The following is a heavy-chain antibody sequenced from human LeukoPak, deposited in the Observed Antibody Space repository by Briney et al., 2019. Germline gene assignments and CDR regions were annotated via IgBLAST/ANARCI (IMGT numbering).Heavy chain of an antibody. D-gene: IGHD5-24*01. CDR2: INPNSGGT. V-gene: IGHV1-2*04. CDR1: GGTFSSYA. J-gene: IGHJ6*02. CDR3: ASKRQSYYYYGMDV. Sequence: ASVKVSCKASGGTFSSYAISWVRQAPGQGLEWMGWINPNSGGTKYAQKFQGWVIMTRDTSISTAYMELRSLRSDDTAVYYCASKRQSYYYYGMDVWGQGTTVTVSS.